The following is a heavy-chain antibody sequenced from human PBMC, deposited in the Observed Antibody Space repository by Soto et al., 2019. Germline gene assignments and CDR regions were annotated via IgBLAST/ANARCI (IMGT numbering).Heavy chain of an antibody. D-gene: IGHD5-12*01. CDR3: ARGNTGYGNLDY. CDR2: TSPAGSST. V-gene: IGHV3-74*01. CDR1: GFTVTSYW. J-gene: IGHJ4*02. Sequence: DVQLVESGGGIDQPGGSLRLSCAASGFTVTSYWMHWVRQGPRKGLVWVSRTSPAGSSTCYADFVRGRFTISKDTAKNTLYRQIISLGAEDTAVYYCARGNTGYGNLDYWGQGPLVTVTS.